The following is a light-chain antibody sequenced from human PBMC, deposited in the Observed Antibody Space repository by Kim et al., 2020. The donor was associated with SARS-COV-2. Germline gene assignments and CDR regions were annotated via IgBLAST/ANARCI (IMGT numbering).Light chain of an antibody. V-gene: IGKV3-15*01. Sequence: EIVMTQSPATLSVSPGERATLSCRAAQSVSSDLAWYQQKPGQAPRLLIYAASTRATGIPARFSGSGSGSEFTLTISSLQSEDSAVYYCQQYKNWPPYTFGQGTKLEI. CDR1: QSVSSD. CDR2: AAS. CDR3: QQYKNWPPYT. J-gene: IGKJ2*01.